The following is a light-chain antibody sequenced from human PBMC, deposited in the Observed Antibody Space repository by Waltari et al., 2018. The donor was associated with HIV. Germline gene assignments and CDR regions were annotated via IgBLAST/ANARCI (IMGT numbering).Light chain of an antibody. Sequence: QSALTQPASVSGSPGQSITISCTGTSSDVGSYNLVSWYQQHPGKAPKLMIYEVSKRPSGVSNRFYGSKSGNTASLTISGLQAEDEADYYCCSYAGSSTVVFGGGTKLTVL. V-gene: IGLV2-23*02. CDR2: EVS. CDR1: SSDVGSYNL. CDR3: CSYAGSSTVV. J-gene: IGLJ2*01.